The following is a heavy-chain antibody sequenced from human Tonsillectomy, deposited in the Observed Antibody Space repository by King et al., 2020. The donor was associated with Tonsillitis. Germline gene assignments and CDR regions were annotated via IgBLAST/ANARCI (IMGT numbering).Heavy chain of an antibody. J-gene: IGHJ3*02. D-gene: IGHD3-10*01. V-gene: IGHV3-7*03. Sequence: QLVQSGGGLVQPGGSLRLSCTASGITLSTFWMRWVRQAPGKGLEWVADIKRDGSQKHYVDSVEGRFTISRDNAKNSLYLQMNSLRAEDTAVYYCARDMTPSDGDMYYDAFDIWGRGTMVTVSS. CDR3: ARDMTPSDGDMYYDAFDI. CDR1: GITLSTFW. CDR2: IKRDGSQK.